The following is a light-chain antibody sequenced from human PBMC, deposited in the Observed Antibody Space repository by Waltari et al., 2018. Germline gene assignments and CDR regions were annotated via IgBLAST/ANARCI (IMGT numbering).Light chain of an antibody. J-gene: IGLJ1*01. CDR1: DSDVGAYDF. CDR3: SSYTTSSAPGV. CDR2: EVS. V-gene: IGLV2-14*01. Sequence: QSALTQPASVSGPPGQSFTIPCPGTDSDVGAYDFVSWYQQHPGKAPHLIIYEVSNRPSGISNRFSASKSGNTASLTISGLQAEDEADYYCSSYTTSSAPGVFGTGTRVTVL.